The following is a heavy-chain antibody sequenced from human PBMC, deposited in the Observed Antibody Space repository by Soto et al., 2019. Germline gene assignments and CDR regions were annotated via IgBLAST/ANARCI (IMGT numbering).Heavy chain of an antibody. D-gene: IGHD3-22*01. Sequence: GGSLRLSCAASGFTFSSYAMSWVRQAPGKGLEWVSVISGSGGSTHYADSVKGRSTISRDNSKNTLHLQVNSLRGEDTAVYYCAKEADISGYYPWGQGTLVTVSS. J-gene: IGHJ5*02. CDR3: AKEADISGYYP. CDR1: GFTFSSYA. CDR2: ISGSGGST. V-gene: IGHV3-23*01.